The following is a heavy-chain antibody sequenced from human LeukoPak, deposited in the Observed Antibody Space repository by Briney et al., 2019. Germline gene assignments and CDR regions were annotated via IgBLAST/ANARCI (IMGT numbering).Heavy chain of an antibody. CDR2: IHDSGST. D-gene: IGHD3-10*01. CDR3: ARGFGAGNYYYGWFNP. V-gene: IGHV4-30-4*01. CDR1: GASISSGDYH. J-gene: IGHJ5*02. Sequence: SETLSLTCTVSGASISSGDYHWNWIRQPPGKGLEWIGFIHDSGSTYYNPSLKSRVSISRDMSKNQLSLMLSSVTAADTAVYYCARGFGAGNYYYGWFNPWGQGTLVSVSS.